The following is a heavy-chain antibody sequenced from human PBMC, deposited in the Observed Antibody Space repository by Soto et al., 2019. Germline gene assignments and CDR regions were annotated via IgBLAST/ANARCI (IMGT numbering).Heavy chain of an antibody. V-gene: IGHV3-23*01. CDR1: GFTFTSYA. Sequence: EVQLLESGGALVQPGGALRLSCAASGFTFTSYAMSWVRQAPGKGLEWVSAISGSGDKTYYAGSVKGRFTISRDNSKNTVYLQMNSLRAEDTDVYYCAKDIWASHDYGPFDCWGQVTLVAVSS. CDR3: AKDIWASHDYGPFDC. CDR2: ISGSGDKT. D-gene: IGHD4-17*01. J-gene: IGHJ4*02.